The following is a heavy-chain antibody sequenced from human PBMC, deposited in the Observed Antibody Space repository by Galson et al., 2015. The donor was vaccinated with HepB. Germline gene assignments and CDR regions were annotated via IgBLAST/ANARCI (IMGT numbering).Heavy chain of an antibody. CDR1: GYIFISDG. CDR2: INPSNGNV. D-gene: IGHD2-15*01. V-gene: IGHV1-18*04. J-gene: IGHJ5*02. CDR3: ARGLGSAFTDP. Sequence: SVKVSCKASGYIFISDGISWVRQAPGQGLKWMGWINPSNGNVNYAQKFQGRVTMTTDTSTSTAYMELRSLRSDDTAVYYCARGLGSAFTDPWGQGTLVTVSS.